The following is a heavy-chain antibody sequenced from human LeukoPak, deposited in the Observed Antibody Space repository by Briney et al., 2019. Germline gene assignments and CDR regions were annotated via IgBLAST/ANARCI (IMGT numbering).Heavy chain of an antibody. CDR1: GFTFSSYA. Sequence: GGSLRLSCAASGFTFSSYAMSWVRQAPGKGLEWVSAISGSGGSTYYADSVKGRFTISRDNSKNTLYLQMNSLRVEDTAVYYCAKGWGGVNRNYFDFWGQGTLVTVPS. D-gene: IGHD2-8*01. J-gene: IGHJ4*02. CDR2: ISGSGGST. CDR3: AKGWGGVNRNYFDF. V-gene: IGHV3-23*01.